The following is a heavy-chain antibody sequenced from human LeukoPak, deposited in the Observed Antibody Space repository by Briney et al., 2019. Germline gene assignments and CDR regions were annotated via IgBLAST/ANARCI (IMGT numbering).Heavy chain of an antibody. V-gene: IGHV5-51*01. CDR2: IYPGDSDT. CDR3: ARRTEFPNYYGSGSCNGFDY. CDR1: GYSFTSYW. D-gene: IGHD3-10*01. J-gene: IGHJ4*02. Sequence: GESLKISCKGSGYSFTSYWIGWVRQMPGKGLEGMGIIYPGDSDTRYSPSFQGQVTISADKSISTAYLQWSSLKASDTAMCYCARRTEFPNYYGSGSCNGFDYWGQGTLVTVSS.